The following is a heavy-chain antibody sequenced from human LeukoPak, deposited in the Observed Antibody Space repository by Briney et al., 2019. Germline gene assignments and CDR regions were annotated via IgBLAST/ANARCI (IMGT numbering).Heavy chain of an antibody. CDR2: IYYSGST. D-gene: IGHD1-26*01. Sequence: PSETLSLTCTVSGGSISSYYWSWIRQPPGKGLEWIGYIYYSGSTNYNPSLKSRVTISVDTSKNQFSLKLSSVTAADTAVYYCARSGSYYLDPPDYWGQGTLVTVSS. CDR3: ARSGSYYLDPPDY. V-gene: IGHV4-59*01. CDR1: GGSISSYY. J-gene: IGHJ4*02.